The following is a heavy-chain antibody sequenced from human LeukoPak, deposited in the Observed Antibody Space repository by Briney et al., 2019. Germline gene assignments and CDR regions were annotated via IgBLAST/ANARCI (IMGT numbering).Heavy chain of an antibody. CDR1: GYTFTSYG. J-gene: IGHJ4*02. CDR3: ARVARGQQLVYVMVY. D-gene: IGHD6-13*01. V-gene: IGHV1-18*01. CDR2: ISAYNGNT. Sequence: ASVKVSCKASGYTFTSYGISWVRQAPGQGLEWMGWISAYNGNTNYAQKLQGRVTMTTDTSTSTAYMELRSLRSDDTAVYCCARVARGQQLVYVMVYWGQGTLVTVSS.